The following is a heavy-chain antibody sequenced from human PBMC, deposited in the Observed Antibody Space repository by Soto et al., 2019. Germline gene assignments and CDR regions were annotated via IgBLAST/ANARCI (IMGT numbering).Heavy chain of an antibody. D-gene: IGHD2-2*03. CDR3: AREDILDIVVVPAPYYYYVMDV. CDR2: INPSGGST. J-gene: IGHJ6*02. CDR1: GYTFTSYY. V-gene: IGHV1-46*01. Sequence: ASVKVSWKASGYTFTSYYMHWVRQAPGQGLEWMGIINPSGGSTSYAQKFQGRVTMTRDTSTSTVYMELSSLRSEDTAVYYCAREDILDIVVVPAPYYYYVMDVWGQGTTVTVSS.